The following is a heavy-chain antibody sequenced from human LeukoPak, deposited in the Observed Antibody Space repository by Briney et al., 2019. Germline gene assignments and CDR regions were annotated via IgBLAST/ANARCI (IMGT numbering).Heavy chain of an antibody. CDR3: ATKNGYSSSWSLDAFDI. J-gene: IGHJ3*02. Sequence: GGSLRLSCAASGFTFSSYAMSWVRQAPGKGLEWVSAISGSGGSTYYADSVKGRFTISRDNSKNTLYLQMNSLRAEDTAVYYCATKNGYSSSWSLDAFDIWGQGTMVTVSS. V-gene: IGHV3-23*01. D-gene: IGHD6-13*01. CDR1: GFTFSSYA. CDR2: ISGSGGST.